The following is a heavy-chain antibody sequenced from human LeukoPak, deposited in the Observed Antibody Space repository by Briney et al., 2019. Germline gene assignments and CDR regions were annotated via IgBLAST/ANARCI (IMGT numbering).Heavy chain of an antibody. CDR1: GGSISSYY. CDR2: IYYSGST. Sequence: SETLSLTCTASGGSISSYYWSWIRQPPGKGLERIGYIYYSGSTNYNPSLKSRVTISVDTSKNQFSLKLSSVTAADTAVYYCARHKGAFWKQYYFDYWGQGTLVTVSS. CDR3: ARHKGAFWKQYYFDY. V-gene: IGHV4-59*08. J-gene: IGHJ4*02. D-gene: IGHD3-3*01.